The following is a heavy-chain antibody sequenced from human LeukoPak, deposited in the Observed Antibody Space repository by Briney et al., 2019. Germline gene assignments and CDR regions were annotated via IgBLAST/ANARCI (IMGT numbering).Heavy chain of an antibody. V-gene: IGHV3-30*18. J-gene: IGHJ3*01. CDR2: ISYDGRDK. Sequence: PGGSLRLSCAASGFTFRSYGMHWVRQAPGKGLEWVAGISYDGRDKYYADSVKGRFTISRENSKNTLNLQMSSLSAEDTAVYYCAKPRGGDSWAFDVWGQGTMVTVSS. CDR3: AKPRGGDSWAFDV. CDR1: GFTFRSYG. D-gene: IGHD2-21*02.